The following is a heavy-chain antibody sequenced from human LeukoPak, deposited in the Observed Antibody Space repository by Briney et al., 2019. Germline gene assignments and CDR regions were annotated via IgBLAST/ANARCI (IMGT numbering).Heavy chain of an antibody. Sequence: SQTLSLTCTVSGGSISRGSYYWSWIRQPAGKGLEWIGRIYTSGSTNYNPSLKSRVTISVDTSKNQFSLKLSSVTAADTAVYYCAREGYKENSSGWYFDLWGRGTLVTVSS. CDR2: IYTSGST. D-gene: IGHD6-19*01. CDR3: AREGYKENSSGWYFDL. CDR1: GGSISRGSYY. V-gene: IGHV4-61*02. J-gene: IGHJ2*01.